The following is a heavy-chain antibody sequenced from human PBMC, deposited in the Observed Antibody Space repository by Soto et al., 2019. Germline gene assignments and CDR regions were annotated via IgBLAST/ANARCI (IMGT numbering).Heavy chain of an antibody. J-gene: IGHJ5*02. CDR3: ARGVTGTPEDWFDP. CDR1: GGTFSSYA. Sequence: GASVKVSCKASGGTFSSYAISWVRQAPGKGLEWMGGIIPIFGTANYAQKFQGRVTITADKSTSTAYMEVSSLRSEDTAVYYCARGVTGTPEDWFDPWGQGTLVTVSS. D-gene: IGHD1-7*01. CDR2: IIPIFGTA. V-gene: IGHV1-69*06.